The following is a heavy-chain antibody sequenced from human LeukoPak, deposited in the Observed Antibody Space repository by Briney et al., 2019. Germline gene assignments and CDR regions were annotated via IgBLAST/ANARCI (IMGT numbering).Heavy chain of an antibody. V-gene: IGHV3-20*04. CDR1: GFTFSSYS. D-gene: IGHD2-2*01. CDR2: INWNGGST. Sequence: GGSLRLSCAASGFTFSSYSMNWVRQAPGKGLEWVSGINWNGGSTSYADSVKGRFTISRDNAKNTLYLQMNSLRAEDTALYYCAKDTARYCSSTSCSPFDYWGQGTLVTVSS. CDR3: AKDTARYCSSTSCSPFDY. J-gene: IGHJ4*02.